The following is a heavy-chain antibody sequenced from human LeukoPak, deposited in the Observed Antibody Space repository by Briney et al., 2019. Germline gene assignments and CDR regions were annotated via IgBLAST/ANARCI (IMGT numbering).Heavy chain of an antibody. V-gene: IGHV3-21*01. CDR1: GFPFNTYA. CDR3: ARGSIGGNEGYFDY. D-gene: IGHD4-23*01. CDR2: ISSSSSYI. J-gene: IGHJ4*02. Sequence: GGSLRLSCTASGFPFNTYALGWVRQAPGKWLEWVSSISSSSSYIYYADSVKGRFTISRDNAKNSLYLQMNSLRAEDTAVYYCARGSIGGNEGYFDYWGQGTLVTVSS.